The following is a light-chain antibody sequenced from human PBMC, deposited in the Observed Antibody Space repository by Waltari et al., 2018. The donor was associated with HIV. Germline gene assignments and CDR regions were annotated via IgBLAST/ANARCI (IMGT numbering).Light chain of an antibody. V-gene: IGLV2-14*03. Sequence: QSALTQPASVSGSPGQSITITCTGTSDDIGAYNHVSWYQQYIDEPPKLLIFAVRNRPSGVPGRFSASKSGNTASLTITGLQSGDEAIYYCSSYTRKISGAFGGGTRVTV. CDR3: SSYTRKISGA. CDR2: AVR. J-gene: IGLJ2*01. CDR1: SDDIGAYNH.